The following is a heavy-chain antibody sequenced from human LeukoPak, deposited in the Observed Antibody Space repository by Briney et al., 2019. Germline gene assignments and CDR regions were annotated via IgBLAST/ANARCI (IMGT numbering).Heavy chain of an antibody. CDR3: AAEGYYDSSGSGTAIDY. J-gene: IGHJ4*02. CDR1: GGSITSSNYY. Sequence: SETLSLTCTVSGGSITSSNYYWGWIRQPPEKGLEWIGTFYYSGSTYYSPSLKSRVTISVDTSKNQFSLKLSSVTAADTAVYYCAAEGYYDSSGSGTAIDYWGQGTLVTVSS. D-gene: IGHD3-22*01. CDR2: FYYSGST. V-gene: IGHV4-39*07.